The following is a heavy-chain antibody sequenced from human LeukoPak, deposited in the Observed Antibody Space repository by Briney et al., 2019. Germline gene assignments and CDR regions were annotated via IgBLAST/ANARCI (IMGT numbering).Heavy chain of an antibody. CDR1: GYSYIGYG. D-gene: IGHD4-11*01. J-gene: IGHJ3*02. CDR2: MSAFNGNT. Sequence: ASVKVSCKASGYSYIGYGITWVRQAPGQGLEWMGWMSAFNGNTHYAQNVQGRLTMTTDTSTSTAYMELKSLRSDDTAVYFCARDRTSTVASPSDSFDIWGQGTMVTVSS. CDR3: ARDRTSTVASPSDSFDI. V-gene: IGHV1-18*01.